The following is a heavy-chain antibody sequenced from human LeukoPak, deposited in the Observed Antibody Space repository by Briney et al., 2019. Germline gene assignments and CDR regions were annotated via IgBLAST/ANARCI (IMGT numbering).Heavy chain of an antibody. CDR2: INQDGSEK. Sequence: GGSLRLSCAASGFSFSSHWMSWVRQAPGKGLEWVANINQDGSEKNNVDSVKGRFTISRDNAKNSLYLQMNSLRAEDTAVYYCAREQGSGYPYWGQGTLVTVSS. CDR3: AREQGSGYPY. CDR1: GFSFSSHW. D-gene: IGHD3-22*01. J-gene: IGHJ4*02. V-gene: IGHV3-7*01.